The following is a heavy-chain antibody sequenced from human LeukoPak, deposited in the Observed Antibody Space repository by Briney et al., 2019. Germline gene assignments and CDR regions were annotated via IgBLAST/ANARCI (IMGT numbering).Heavy chain of an antibody. CDR2: IYYSGST. J-gene: IGHJ4*02. Sequence: PSETLSLTCTVSGGSISSYYWSWIRQPPGKGLEWIGYIYYSGSTNYNPSLKSRVTISVDTSKNQFSLKLSSVTAADTAVYYCARLYDSSGYYYDYFDYWGQGTLVTVSS. D-gene: IGHD3-22*01. CDR1: GGSISSYY. CDR3: ARLYDSSGYYYDYFDY. V-gene: IGHV4-59*01.